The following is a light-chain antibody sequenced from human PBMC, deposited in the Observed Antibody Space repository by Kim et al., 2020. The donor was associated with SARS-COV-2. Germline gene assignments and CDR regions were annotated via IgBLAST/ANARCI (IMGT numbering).Light chain of an antibody. J-gene: IGLJ3*02. CDR2: ANK. CDR3: QSYDTSLSVWV. Sequence: RVTISCTGSTSNSGAGYDVHWYQQLPGTAPKLLIFANKNRPSGVPDRFSGSKSGTSASLAITGLQAEDESDYFCQSYDTSLSVWVFGGGTQLTVL. CDR1: TSNSGAGYD. V-gene: IGLV1-40*01.